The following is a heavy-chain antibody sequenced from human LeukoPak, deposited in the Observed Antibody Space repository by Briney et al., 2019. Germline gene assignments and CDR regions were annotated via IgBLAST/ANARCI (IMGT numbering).Heavy chain of an antibody. CDR1: GYTFTGYY. V-gene: IGHV1-2*02. D-gene: IGHD2-2*01. CDR2: INPNSGGT. CDR3: ARDLAGYCSSTSCSSPHYDYYYYYYMDV. Sequence: VASVKVSCRASGYTFTGYYMHWVRQAPGQGLEWMGWINPNSGGTNYAQKFQGRVTMTRDTSISTAYMELSRLRSDDTAVYYCARDLAGYCSSTSCSSPHYDYYYYYYMDVWGKGTTVTVSS. J-gene: IGHJ6*03.